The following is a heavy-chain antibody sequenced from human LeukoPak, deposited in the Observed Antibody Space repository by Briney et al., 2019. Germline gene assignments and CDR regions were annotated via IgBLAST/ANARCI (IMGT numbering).Heavy chain of an antibody. CDR2: INSDGSST. V-gene: IGHV3-74*01. J-gene: IGHJ5*02. CDR3: ARGVGYCSSTSCYWWFDP. CDR1: GFTFSSYW. D-gene: IGHD2-2*01. Sequence: QPGGSLRLSCAASGFTFSSYWMHWVRQAPGKGLVWVSRINSDGSSTSYADSVKGRFTISRDNAKNTLYLRMNSLRAEDTAVYYCARGVGYCSSTSCYWWFDPWGQGTLVTVSS.